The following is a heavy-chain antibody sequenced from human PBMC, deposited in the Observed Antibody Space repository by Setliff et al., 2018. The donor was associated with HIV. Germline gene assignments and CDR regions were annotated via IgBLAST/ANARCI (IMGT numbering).Heavy chain of an antibody. Sequence: PGGSLRLSCAASGFLFHTYWMSWVRQAPGKGLEWVANVKQDGSGKDYVDSVKGRFTISRDIAENSLYLQMNSLRAEDTAVYYCARNDKAVRFAFDIWGQGTMVTVSS. CDR3: ARNDKAVRFAFDI. D-gene: IGHD3-10*01. CDR2: VKQDGSGK. V-gene: IGHV3-7*05. J-gene: IGHJ3*02. CDR1: GFLFHTYW.